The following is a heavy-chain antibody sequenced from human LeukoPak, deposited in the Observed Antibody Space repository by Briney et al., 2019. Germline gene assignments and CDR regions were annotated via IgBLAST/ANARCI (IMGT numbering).Heavy chain of an antibody. CDR1: GFTFDDYG. D-gene: IGHD1-26*01. J-gene: IGHJ4*02. V-gene: IGHV3-20*04. CDR3: ARDYAQWELLRWGDFDY. Sequence: GGSLSLSCAASGFTFDDYGMSWLRQAPGQELEWVSGINWIGGSTGYADSVKGRFTISRDNAKNSLYLQMNSLRAEDTALYYCARDYAQWELLRWGDFDYWGQGTLVTVSS. CDR2: INWIGGST.